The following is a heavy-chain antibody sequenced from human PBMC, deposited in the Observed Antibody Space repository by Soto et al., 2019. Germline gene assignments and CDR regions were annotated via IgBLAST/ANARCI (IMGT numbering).Heavy chain of an antibody. Sequence: GGSLRLSCVASGFNFKKFAMAWVRQAAGEGLEWVSGISCCGGSASYADSVKGRFSIARDDSKNTVSLQLNSLRVEDTAQYYCAKADGQQWLIPHLDNWGQGTLVTVSS. CDR1: GFNFKKFA. J-gene: IGHJ4*02. V-gene: IGHV3-23*01. D-gene: IGHD6-19*01. CDR3: AKADGQQWLIPHLDN. CDR2: ISCCGGSA.